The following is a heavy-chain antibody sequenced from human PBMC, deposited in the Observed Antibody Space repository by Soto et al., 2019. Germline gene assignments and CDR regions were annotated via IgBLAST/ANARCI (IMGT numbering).Heavy chain of an antibody. V-gene: IGHV3-30*18. Sequence: QVQLVESGGGVVQPGRSLRLSCAASGFTFSSYGMHWVRQAPGKGLEWVAVISYDGSNKYYADSVKGRFTISRDNYKNTLYLQVNSLRAEDTAVYYCAKAVYYYDSGAYSYDFEYWGQGTLVTVSS. CDR1: GFTFSSYG. CDR3: AKAVYYYDSGAYSYDFEY. D-gene: IGHD3-22*01. J-gene: IGHJ4*02. CDR2: ISYDGSNK.